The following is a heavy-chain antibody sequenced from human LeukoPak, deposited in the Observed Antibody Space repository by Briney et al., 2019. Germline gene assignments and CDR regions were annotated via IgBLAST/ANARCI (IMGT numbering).Heavy chain of an antibody. V-gene: IGHV1-8*01. Sequence: GASVKVSCKASGYTFTSYDINWVRQATGQGLEWMGWMNPNSGNTGYAQKFQGRVTMTRNTSISTAYMELRSLRSDDTAVHYCARDYCSGGSCYFDYWGQGTLVTVSS. CDR3: ARDYCSGGSCYFDY. J-gene: IGHJ4*02. D-gene: IGHD2-15*01. CDR2: MNPNSGNT. CDR1: GYTFTSYD.